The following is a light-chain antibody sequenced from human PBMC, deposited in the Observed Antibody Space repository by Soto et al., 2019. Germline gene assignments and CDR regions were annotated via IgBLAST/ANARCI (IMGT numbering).Light chain of an antibody. J-gene: IGKJ1*01. Sequence: DIQMTQSPSNLSSSVGDRVTISCQASQNINNYLNWYQQKPGRAPKLLIYDASSLESGVPSRFSGSGSGTEFTLTISSLQPDDFATYYCQQYNSYSWTFGQGTKVDI. CDR3: QQYNSYSWT. V-gene: IGKV1-5*01. CDR1: QNINNY. CDR2: DAS.